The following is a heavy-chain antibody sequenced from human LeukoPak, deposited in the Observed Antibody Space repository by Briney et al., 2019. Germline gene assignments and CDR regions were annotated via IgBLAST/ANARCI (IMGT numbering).Heavy chain of an antibody. V-gene: IGHV4-34*01. J-gene: IGHJ6*03. CDR3: ARVVVPAANYYYYHYMDV. CDR2: INHSGST. D-gene: IGHD2-2*01. Sequence: SETLSLTCAVYGGSFSGYYWSWIRQPPGKGLEWIGEINHSGSTNYNPSLKSRVTISVDTSKNQFSLKLSSVTAADTAAYYCARVVVPAANYYYYHYMDVWGKGTTVTVSS. CDR1: GGSFSGYY.